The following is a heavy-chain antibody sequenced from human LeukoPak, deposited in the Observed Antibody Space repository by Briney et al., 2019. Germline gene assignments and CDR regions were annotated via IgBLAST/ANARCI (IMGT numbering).Heavy chain of an antibody. CDR1: RITFSNAW. D-gene: IGHD1-20*01. Sequence: GGSLRLSCAVSRITFSNAWPSWVRQAPGKGLEWGVRIKSKAEGETKEYAASVKGRFTISRDDSKSRLYLQMSSLKTEDTAVYYCATGIVTGTSRWGQGTLVAVSS. CDR3: ATGIVTGTSR. V-gene: IGHV3-15*01. CDR2: IKSKAEGETK. J-gene: IGHJ4*02.